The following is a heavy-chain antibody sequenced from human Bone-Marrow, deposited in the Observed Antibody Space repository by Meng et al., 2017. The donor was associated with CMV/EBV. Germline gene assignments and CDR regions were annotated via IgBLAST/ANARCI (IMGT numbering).Heavy chain of an antibody. CDR2: IYHSGST. CDR1: GYSISSGYY. V-gene: IGHV4-38-2*02. J-gene: IGHJ4*02. Sequence: GSLRLSCTVSGYSISSGYYWGWIRQPPGKGLEWIGSIYHSGSTNYNPSLKSRVTISVDTSKTQFSLKLSSVTAADTAVYYCASRRDGYKYYFDYWGQGTLVTVSS. D-gene: IGHD5-24*01. CDR3: ASRRDGYKYYFDY.